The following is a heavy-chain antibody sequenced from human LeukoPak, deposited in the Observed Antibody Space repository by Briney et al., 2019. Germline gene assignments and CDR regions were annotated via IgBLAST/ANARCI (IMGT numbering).Heavy chain of an antibody. V-gene: IGHV4-39*01. D-gene: IGHD3-22*01. CDR1: GGSISSSSYY. CDR2: IYYSGST. Sequence: PSETLSLTCTVSGGSISSSSYYWGWIRQPPGKGLEWIGSIYYSGSTYYNPSLKSRVTISVATSKNQFSLKLSSVTAADTAVYYCARGDSSGYGTPSTFDYWGQGTLVTVSS. CDR3: ARGDSSGYGTPSTFDY. J-gene: IGHJ4*02.